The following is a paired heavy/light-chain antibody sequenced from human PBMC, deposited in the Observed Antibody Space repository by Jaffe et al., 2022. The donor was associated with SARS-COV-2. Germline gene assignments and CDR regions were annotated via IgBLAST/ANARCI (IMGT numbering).Heavy chain of an antibody. CDR2: IYPNSGGT. J-gene: IGHJ4*02. V-gene: IGHV1-2*02. Sequence: QVQLVQSGAEVKKPGASVRVSCKASGFTFGDYYMYWVRQAPGQGLEWMGWIYPNSGGTRYAQKFQGRVTMTRDTSISTIYMELSRLSSDDTAVYYCARDGDSRMVEFDYWGQGTLVTVSS. CDR1: GFTFGDYY. CDR3: ARDGDSRMVEFDY. D-gene: IGHD2-21*01.
Light chain of an antibody. CDR2: LTS. V-gene: IGKV2-28*01. Sequence: DIVMTQSPLSLPVTPGEPASISCRSSQSLLHSDGYYYLDWYLQKPGQSPQLLIYLTSNRASGVPDRFSGSGSGTDFTLKISRVEADDVGVYYCMQALQTPTFGQGTKLEIK. CDR3: MQALQTPT. CDR1: QSLLHSDGYYY. J-gene: IGKJ2*01.